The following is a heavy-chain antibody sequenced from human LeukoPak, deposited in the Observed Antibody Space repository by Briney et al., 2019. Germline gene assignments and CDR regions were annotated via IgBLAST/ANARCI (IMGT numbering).Heavy chain of an antibody. J-gene: IGHJ4*02. CDR2: INGDGGRT. CDR1: GFTFSSHW. Sequence: PSGTLTLSCAASGFTFSSHWMRWGRQDPRKGRVWCSRINGDGGRTSYAHSVKGRVTISRDKSKNTLYLQLNSVSAEDTAIYYCARECSSTNCYKNWGQGTLVTVSS. V-gene: IGHV3-74*01. CDR3: ARECSSTNCYKN. D-gene: IGHD2-2*02.